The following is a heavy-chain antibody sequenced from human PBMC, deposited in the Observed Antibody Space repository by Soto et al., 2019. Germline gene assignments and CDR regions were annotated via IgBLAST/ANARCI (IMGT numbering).Heavy chain of an antibody. CDR3: ARAYYDSRGFYCASDS. D-gene: IGHD3-22*01. CDR1: GFSFSSFG. J-gene: IGHJ4*02. Sequence: VGSLRLSCAASGFSFSSFGMHWVRQAPGKGLEWVAVIWYDGNNRYYADSVKGRFTISRDNSKRTLYLQMNSLRAEDTAVYFCARAYYDSRGFYCASDSWGQGTLVTVSS. V-gene: IGHV3-33*01. CDR2: IWYDGNNR.